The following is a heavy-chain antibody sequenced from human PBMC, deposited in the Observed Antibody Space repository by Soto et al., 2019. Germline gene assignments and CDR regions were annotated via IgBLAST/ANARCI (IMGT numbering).Heavy chain of an antibody. Sequence: QVQLVQSGAEVKKPGASVKVSCKASGYTFTSYYMHWVRQAPGQGLEWMGIINPSGGSTSYAQKFQGRVTMTRDTSTSTVYMELSRLRSEDTAVYYCARAPHRGGDYEGAFDIWGQGTMVTVSS. V-gene: IGHV1-46*01. D-gene: IGHD4-17*01. CDR1: GYTFTSYY. CDR2: INPSGGST. J-gene: IGHJ3*02. CDR3: ARAPHRGGDYEGAFDI.